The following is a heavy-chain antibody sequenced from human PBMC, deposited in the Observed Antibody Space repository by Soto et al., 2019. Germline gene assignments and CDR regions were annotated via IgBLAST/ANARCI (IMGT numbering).Heavy chain of an antibody. J-gene: IGHJ6*02. V-gene: IGHV3-15*01. Sequence: PWGSRRLSWAASGFTFSNAWMSWVRQAPGKGLEWVGRIKSKTDGGTTDYAAPVKGRFTISRDDSKNTLYLQMNSLKTEDTAVYYCTSRYCSSTSCDNYYYGMDVWGQGTTVTVSS. CDR3: TSRYCSSTSCDNYYYGMDV. CDR1: GFTFSNAW. CDR2: IKSKTDGGTT. D-gene: IGHD2-2*02.